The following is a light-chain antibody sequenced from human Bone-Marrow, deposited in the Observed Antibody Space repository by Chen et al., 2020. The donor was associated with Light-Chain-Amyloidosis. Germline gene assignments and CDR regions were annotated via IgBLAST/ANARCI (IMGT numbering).Light chain of an antibody. CDR3: QVWDGSSDRPV. Sequence: SYVLTQPSSVSVAPGQTATIACGGNNIGSTSVHWYQQTPGQAPLLVVYDDSDRPSGIPERLSGPSSGNTATRAIRGVEAGDEAEYYCQVWDGSSDRPVFGGGTKLTVL. V-gene: IGLV3-21*02. CDR1: NIGSTS. CDR2: DDS. J-gene: IGLJ3*02.